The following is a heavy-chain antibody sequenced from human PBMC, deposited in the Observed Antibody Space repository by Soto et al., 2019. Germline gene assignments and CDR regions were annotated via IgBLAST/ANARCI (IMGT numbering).Heavy chain of an antibody. V-gene: IGHV1-2*04. Sequence: GASVKVSCKASGYTFTGYYMHWVRQAPGQGLEWMGWINPNSGGTNYAQKFQGWVTMTRDTSISTAYMELSRLRSDDTAVYYCAREGRIGYCSGGSCPERNAFDIWGQGTRVTVSS. CDR1: GYTFTGYY. CDR3: AREGRIGYCSGGSCPERNAFDI. CDR2: INPNSGGT. D-gene: IGHD2-15*01. J-gene: IGHJ3*02.